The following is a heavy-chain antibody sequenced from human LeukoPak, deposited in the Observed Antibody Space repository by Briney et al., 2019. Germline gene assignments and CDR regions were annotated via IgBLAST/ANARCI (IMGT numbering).Heavy chain of an antibody. V-gene: IGHV3-30*04. D-gene: IGHD6-6*01. J-gene: IGHJ6*03. CDR2: ISDDGRDT. CDR3: ARVGRVSIYPSYMDV. Sequence: GGSLRLSCEASGFTFSTFPMHWVRQTPDNRLEWVAVISDDGRDTYYADSVKGRFTISRDNSKNTLYLQMSSLSPEDTAVVYCARVGRVSIYPSYMDVWGKGTTVTVSS. CDR1: GFTFSTFP.